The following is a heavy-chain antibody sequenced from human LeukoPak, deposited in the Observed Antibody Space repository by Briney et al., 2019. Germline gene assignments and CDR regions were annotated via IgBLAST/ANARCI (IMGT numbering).Heavy chain of an antibody. Sequence: VKVSCKASGYTFTSYAMHWVRQAPGQRLEWMGWINAGNGNTKYSQKFQSRVTITRDTSASTAYMELSSLRSEDTAVYYCARSLRLYYSYCYWGQGTLVTVSS. CDR3: ARSLRLYYSYCY. CDR1: GYTFTSYA. D-gene: IGHD2-8*01. CDR2: INAGNGNT. V-gene: IGHV1-3*01. J-gene: IGHJ4*02.